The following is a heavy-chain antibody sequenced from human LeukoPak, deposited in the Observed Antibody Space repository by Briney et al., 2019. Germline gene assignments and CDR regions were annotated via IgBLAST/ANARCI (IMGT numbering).Heavy chain of an antibody. D-gene: IGHD3-22*01. CDR3: AKDPYYYDSSGYNDY. Sequence: GGSLRLSCAASGFTFSSYAMSWVRQAPGKGLEWVSAISGSGGSTYYADSVKGRFTISRDNSKNTLYLQMNSLRAEDTAVYYCAKDPYYYDSSGYNDYWGQGTLVTASS. J-gene: IGHJ4*02. CDR1: GFTFSSYA. V-gene: IGHV3-23*01. CDR2: ISGSGGST.